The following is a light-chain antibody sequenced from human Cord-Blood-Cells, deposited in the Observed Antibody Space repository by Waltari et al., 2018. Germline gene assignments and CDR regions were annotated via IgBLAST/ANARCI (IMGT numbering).Light chain of an antibody. V-gene: IGLV2-23*01. CDR1: SRDVGGYNL. Sequence: QSALTQTASVSGSPGPSITIPCTGTSRDVGGYNLVSWYQQHPGKAPKLMIDEGSKRPSGVSNRFSGSKSGNTASLTISGLQAEDEADYYCCSYAGSWVFGGGTKLTVL. CDR3: CSYAGSWV. J-gene: IGLJ3*02. CDR2: EGS.